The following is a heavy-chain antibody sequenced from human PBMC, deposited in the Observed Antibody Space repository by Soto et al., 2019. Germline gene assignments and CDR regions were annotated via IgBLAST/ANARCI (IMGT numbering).Heavy chain of an antibody. D-gene: IGHD1-1*01. J-gene: IGHJ3*01. V-gene: IGHV3-53*01. Sequence: DVQLVESGGGLIQPGESLRLSCAAVERTISGKKHVPWAGQAPGKGLECVSGLYDVEGSFFADPVWGRFSTSSDRSKTTVYLRINDLRPDETAVYHCATWHEREHAYDVWGQGTTVT. CDR3: ATWHEREHAYDV. CDR2: LYDVEGS. CDR1: ERTISGKKH.